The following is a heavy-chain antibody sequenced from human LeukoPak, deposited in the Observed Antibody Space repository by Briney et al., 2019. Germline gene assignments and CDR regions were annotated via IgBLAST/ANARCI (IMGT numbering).Heavy chain of an antibody. CDR2: ISAYNGNT. CDR3: ARSGREWFFDY. CDR1: GYTFTSYG. V-gene: IGHV1-18*01. D-gene: IGHD3-3*01. J-gene: IGHJ4*02. Sequence: GASVKVSCKASGYTFTSYGISWVRQAPGQGLEWMGWISAYNGNTNYAQKFQGRVTMTRDTSISTAYMELSRLRSDDTAVYYCARSGREWFFDYWGQGTLVTVSS.